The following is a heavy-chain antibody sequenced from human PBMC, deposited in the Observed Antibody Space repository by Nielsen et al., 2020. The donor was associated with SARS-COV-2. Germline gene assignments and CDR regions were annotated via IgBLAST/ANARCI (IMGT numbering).Heavy chain of an antibody. V-gene: IGHV3-74*01. CDR3: ARSSVFYCGGDCYPAY. CDR1: AFTFSTYW. CDR2: INSDGSST. J-gene: IGHJ4*02. D-gene: IGHD2-21*02. Sequence: GGSLRLSCAASAFTFSTYWMHWVRQAPGKGLVWVSRINSDGSSTSYADSVKGRFTISRDNAKNTLYLQMNSLRAEDTAVYYCARSSVFYCGGDCYPAYWGQGTVVTVSS.